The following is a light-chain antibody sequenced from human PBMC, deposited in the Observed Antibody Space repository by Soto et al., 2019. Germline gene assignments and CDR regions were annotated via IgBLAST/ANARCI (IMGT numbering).Light chain of an antibody. CDR3: NSYAASSTVV. J-gene: IGLJ2*01. V-gene: IGLV2-14*01. CDR1: SSDVGGYNY. Sequence: QSALTQPASVSGSPGQSITISCTGTSSDVGGYNYVSWYQQHPDKAPKLMIYAVSNRPSGVSNRFSGSKSGNTASLTISGLQAEDEADYYCNSYAASSTVVFGGGTKLTVL. CDR2: AVS.